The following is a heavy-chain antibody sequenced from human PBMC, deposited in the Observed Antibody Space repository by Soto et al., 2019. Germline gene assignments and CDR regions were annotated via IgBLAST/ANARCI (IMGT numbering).Heavy chain of an antibody. CDR1: GGTFSNLG. Sequence: QVQLVQSGAEVKRSGSSVKVSCEASGGTFSNLGFIWVRQAPGQGLEWMGGIIPISGRTTFAPKFLGRVTITADESTRTTYMELTALTSDDTAIYYCATRGTQGRWLEFADYWGQGTLVTVSS. J-gene: IGHJ4*02. CDR2: IIPISGRT. V-gene: IGHV1-69*01. CDR3: ATRGTQGRWLEFADY. D-gene: IGHD5-12*01.